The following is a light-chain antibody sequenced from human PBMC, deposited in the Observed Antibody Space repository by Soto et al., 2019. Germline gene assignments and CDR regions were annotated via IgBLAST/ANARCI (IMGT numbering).Light chain of an antibody. V-gene: IGKV3-15*01. CDR3: QQYNKWPQT. CDR2: GAS. J-gene: IGKJ1*01. Sequence: EIVMTQSPATLSVSPVERATLSCIASQSVSSNLAWYQQKPGQAPRLLIYGASTRATGIPARFSGSGSGTEFTLTISSLQSEDFAVYYCQQYNKWPQTFGQGTKV. CDR1: QSVSSN.